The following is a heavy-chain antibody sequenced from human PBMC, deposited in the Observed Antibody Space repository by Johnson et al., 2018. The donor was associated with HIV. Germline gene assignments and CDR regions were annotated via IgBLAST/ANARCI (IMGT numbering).Heavy chain of an antibody. J-gene: IGHJ3*02. CDR3: AREMYNWNDRSDAFDI. CDR2: ISYDGSNK. CDR1: GFTFSSYG. Sequence: QVQLVESGGGVVQPGRSLRLSCAASGFTFSSYGMHWVRQAPGKGLEWVAVISYDGSNKYYADSVKGRFTISRDNSKNTLYLQMNSLRAEDTAVYYCAREMYNWNDRSDAFDIWGQGTMVTVSS. V-gene: IGHV3-30*03. D-gene: IGHD1-20*01.